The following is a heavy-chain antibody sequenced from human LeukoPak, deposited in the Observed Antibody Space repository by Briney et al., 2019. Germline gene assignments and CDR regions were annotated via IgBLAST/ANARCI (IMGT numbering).Heavy chain of an antibody. D-gene: IGHD3-9*01. V-gene: IGHV1-69*04. Sequence: SVKVSCKASGGTFSSYAISWVRQAPGQGLEWMGRIIPILGIANYAQKFQGRVTITADKSTSTAYMELSSLRSEDTAVYYCASEGYYDILTGYSQSGGYYYYGMDVWGQGTTVTVSS. CDR2: IIPILGIA. J-gene: IGHJ6*02. CDR1: GGTFSSYA. CDR3: ASEGYYDILTGYSQSGGYYYYGMDV.